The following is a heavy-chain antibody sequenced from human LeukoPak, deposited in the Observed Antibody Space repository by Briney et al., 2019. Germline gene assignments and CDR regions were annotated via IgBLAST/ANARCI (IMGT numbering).Heavy chain of an antibody. Sequence: SETLSLTCAVSGGSISSGGFSWSWIRQPPGKGLEWIGYIYHSGSTYYNPSLKSRVTISVDRSKNQFSLKLSSVTAADTAVYYCARDIPFDYWGQGTLVTVSS. CDR2: IYHSGST. V-gene: IGHV4-30-2*01. CDR3: ARDIPFDY. CDR1: GGSISSGGFS. J-gene: IGHJ4*02.